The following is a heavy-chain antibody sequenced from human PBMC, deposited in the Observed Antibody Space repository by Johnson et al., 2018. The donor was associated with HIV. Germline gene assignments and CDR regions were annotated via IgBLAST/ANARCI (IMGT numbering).Heavy chain of an antibody. CDR1: GFTFSSYA. CDR3: ARRRRDGDTFDI. D-gene: IGHD5-24*01. V-gene: IGHV3-30-3*01. Sequence: VQLVESGGGVVQPGRSLRLSCAASGFTFSSYAMHWVRQAPGKGLECVAVISYDGSNKYYADSVLGRFTISRDNAKNSLYLQMNTLRAEDTAVYYCARRRRDGDTFDIWGRGTMVTVSS. CDR2: ISYDGSNK. J-gene: IGHJ3*02.